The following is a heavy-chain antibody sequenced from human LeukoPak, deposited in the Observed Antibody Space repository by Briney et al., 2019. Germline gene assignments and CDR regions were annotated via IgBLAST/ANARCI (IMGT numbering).Heavy chain of an antibody. V-gene: IGHV3-53*01. D-gene: IGHD1-26*01. Sequence: GGSLRLSCAASGFTVSSNYMSWVRQAPGTGLEWVSVLYSDDTTYYADSVKGRFTISRDDSKNTLYLQMNSLRAEDTAVYYCARVMGGTAAGAFDIWGQGTMVTVSS. J-gene: IGHJ3*02. CDR2: LYSDDTT. CDR1: GFTVSSNY. CDR3: ARVMGGTAAGAFDI.